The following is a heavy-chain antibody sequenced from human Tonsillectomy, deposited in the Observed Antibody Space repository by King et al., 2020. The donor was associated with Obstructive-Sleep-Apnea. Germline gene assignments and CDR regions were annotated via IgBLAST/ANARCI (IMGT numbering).Heavy chain of an antibody. Sequence: QVQLVESGAEVKKPGASVKVSCKASGYTFTSYDINWVRQATGQGLEWMGWMNPNSGNTGYVQKFQGRVTMTRNTSISTAYMELSSLGSEDTAVYYCARASLGLTTVWSYWGQGTLVTVSS. V-gene: IGHV1-8*01. D-gene: IGHD3-3*01. J-gene: IGHJ4*02. CDR2: MNPNSGNT. CDR3: ARASLGLTTVWSY. CDR1: GYTFTSYD.